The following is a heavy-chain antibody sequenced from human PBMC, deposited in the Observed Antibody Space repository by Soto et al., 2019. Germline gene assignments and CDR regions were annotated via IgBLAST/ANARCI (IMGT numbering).Heavy chain of an antibody. CDR2: ITSDTNTI. V-gene: IGHV3-48*02. CDR3: ARSVEGHFDY. Sequence: EVQLVESGGGLVQPGGSLRLTCVASGFPFSIYSMNWVRQAPGKGLEWSSYITSDTNTIKYADSVKGRFTISRDNAKNSVNLEMNSLRDEDTAVYFCARSVEGHFDYWGQGPVVTVSS. D-gene: IGHD6-19*01. CDR1: GFPFSIYS. J-gene: IGHJ4*02.